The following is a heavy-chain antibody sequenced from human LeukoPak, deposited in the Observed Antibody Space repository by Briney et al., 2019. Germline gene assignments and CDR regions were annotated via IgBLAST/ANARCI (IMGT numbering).Heavy chain of an antibody. CDR2: IYSGGST. J-gene: IGHJ5*02. V-gene: IGHV3-53*04. Sequence: GGSLRLSCAASGFTVSSNYMSWVRQAPGKGLEWVSVIYSGGSTYYADSVKGRFTISRHNSKNTLYLQMNSLRAEDTAVYYCAREDGAFGFIVVVPAEIDLPLDPWGQGTLVTVSS. D-gene: IGHD2-2*01. CDR1: GFTVSSNY. CDR3: AREDGAFGFIVVVPAEIDLPLDP.